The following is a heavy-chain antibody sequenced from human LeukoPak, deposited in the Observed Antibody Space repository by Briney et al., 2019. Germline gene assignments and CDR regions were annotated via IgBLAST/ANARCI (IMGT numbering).Heavy chain of an antibody. J-gene: IGHJ4*02. V-gene: IGHV3-23*01. D-gene: IGHD3-10*01. CDR3: AKDMRGNYYGSLEY. Sequence: GGSLRLSCAASGLTFSNYAMSWVRQAPGKGLEWVSAISGSGGSTYYADSVKGRFTISRDNPKNTLYLQMNSLGAEDTAVYYCAKDMRGNYYGSLEYWGQGTLVTVSS. CDR1: GLTFSNYA. CDR2: ISGSGGST.